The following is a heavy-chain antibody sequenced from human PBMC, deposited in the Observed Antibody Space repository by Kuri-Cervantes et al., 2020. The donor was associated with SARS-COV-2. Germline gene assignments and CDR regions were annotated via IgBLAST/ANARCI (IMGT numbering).Heavy chain of an antibody. Sequence: SETLSLTCTVSGYSISSGYYWGWIRQPPGKGLEWIGSIYHSGSTYYNPSLKSRVTISVDTSKNQFSLKPSSVTAADTAVYYCARHGPPYYYDSSGYYDYWGQGTLVTSPQ. J-gene: IGHJ4*02. D-gene: IGHD3-22*01. CDR3: ARHGPPYYYDSSGYYDY. V-gene: IGHV4-38-2*02. CDR2: IYHSGST. CDR1: GYSISSGYY.